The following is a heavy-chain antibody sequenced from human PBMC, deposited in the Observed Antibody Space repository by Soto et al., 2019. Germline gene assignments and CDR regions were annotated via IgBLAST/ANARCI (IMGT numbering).Heavy chain of an antibody. CDR2: ILYDGSNK. CDR3: ARDFWSGYPPLGYYYGMDV. V-gene: IGHV3-33*01. J-gene: IGHJ6*02. CDR1: GXTFSSYW. D-gene: IGHD3-3*01. Sequence: GSLRLACAASGXTFSSYWMDWVRRAPGRGLEWVAVILYDGSNKYYADSVEGRFTISIDNSKNTLYMQMNSLRAEDTAVYYCARDFWSGYPPLGYYYGMDVWGQGTTVTVSS.